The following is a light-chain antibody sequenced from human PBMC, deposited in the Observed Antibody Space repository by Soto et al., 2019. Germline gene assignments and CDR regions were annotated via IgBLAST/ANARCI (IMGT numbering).Light chain of an antibody. CDR2: GAS. CDR3: QQYGSSPIT. CDR1: QSVSSSY. Sequence: EIVMTQSPATLSVSPGERATLSCRASQSVSSSYLAWYQQKPGQAPRLLIHGASTRATGIPDRFSGDGSVTHFTLTISRLEAEDFVMYYCQQYGSSPITFGQGTRLEIK. J-gene: IGKJ5*01. V-gene: IGKV3-20*01.